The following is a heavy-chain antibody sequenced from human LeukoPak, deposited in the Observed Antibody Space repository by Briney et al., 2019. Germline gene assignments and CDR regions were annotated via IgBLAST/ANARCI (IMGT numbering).Heavy chain of an antibody. V-gene: IGHV3-30-3*01. CDR2: ISYDGSNK. J-gene: IGHJ4*02. D-gene: IGHD1-26*01. CDR1: GFTFSSYA. Sequence: QPGRSLRLSCAASGFTFSSYAMHWVRQAPGKGLEWVAVISYDGSNKYYADSVKGRFTISRDNSKNTLYLQMNSLRAEDTAVYYWGRNQGGTFSYWGKEPLVPFSS. CDR3: GRNQGGTFSY.